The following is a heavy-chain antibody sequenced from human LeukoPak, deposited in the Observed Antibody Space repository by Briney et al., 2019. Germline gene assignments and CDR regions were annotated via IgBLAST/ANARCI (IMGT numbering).Heavy chain of an antibody. CDR2: ISSSSSTI. CDR3: ARGAGWGSGRQNYYYMDV. J-gene: IGHJ6*03. D-gene: IGHD3-10*01. CDR1: GFTFSSYS. V-gene: IGHV3-48*01. Sequence: GGSLRLSCAASGFTFSSYSMNWVRQAPGKGLEWVSYISSSSSTIYYADSVKGRFTISRDNAKNSLYLQMNSLRAEDTAVYYCARGAGWGSGRQNYYYMDVWGKGTTVTVSS.